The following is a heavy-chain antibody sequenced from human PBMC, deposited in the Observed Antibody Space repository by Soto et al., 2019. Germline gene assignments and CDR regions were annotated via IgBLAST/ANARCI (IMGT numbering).Heavy chain of an antibody. Sequence: QVQLVESGGGVVQPGRSLRLSCAASGFTFSSYGMHWVRQAPGKGLEWVAVIWYDGSNKYYADSVKGRFTISRDNSKNTLYLQMNSLRAEDTAVYYCARDRSIAAHQRLPQNAFDYWGQGTLVTVSS. D-gene: IGHD6-6*01. V-gene: IGHV3-33*01. J-gene: IGHJ4*02. CDR1: GFTFSSYG. CDR2: IWYDGSNK. CDR3: ARDRSIAAHQRLPQNAFDY.